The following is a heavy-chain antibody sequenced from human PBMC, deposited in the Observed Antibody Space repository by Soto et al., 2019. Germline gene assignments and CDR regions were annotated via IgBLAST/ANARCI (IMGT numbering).Heavy chain of an antibody. V-gene: IGHV1-46*01. CDR2: INPSGGST. J-gene: IGHJ4*02. CDR1: GYTFTSYY. Sequence: ASLKVSCMASGYTFTSYYMHWVRQAPGQGLECMGIINPSGGSTSYAQKFQGRVTMTRDTSTSTVYMELSSLRSEDTAVYYCAREGRFLEWFPSAYFDYWGQGTLVTVSS. CDR3: AREGRFLEWFPSAYFDY. D-gene: IGHD3-3*01.